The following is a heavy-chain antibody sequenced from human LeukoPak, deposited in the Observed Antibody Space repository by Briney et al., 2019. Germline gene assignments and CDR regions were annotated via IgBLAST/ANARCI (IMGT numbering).Heavy chain of an antibody. CDR3: AKWGRYVGYYYYGMDV. J-gene: IGHJ6*02. Sequence: PSETLSLTCAVYGGSFSGYYWSWIRQPPGKGLEWIEEINHSGSTNYNPSLKSRVTISVDTSKNQFSLKLSSVTAADTAVYYCAKWGRYVGYYYYGMDVWGQGTTVTVSS. CDR2: INHSGST. D-gene: IGHD4-23*01. V-gene: IGHV4-34*01. CDR1: GGSFSGYY.